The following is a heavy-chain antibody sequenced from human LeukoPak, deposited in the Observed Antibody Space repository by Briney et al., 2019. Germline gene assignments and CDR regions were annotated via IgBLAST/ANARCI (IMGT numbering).Heavy chain of an antibody. CDR2: ISYDGRNK. CDR1: GFTFSSYA. V-gene: IGHV3-30*04. D-gene: IGHD6-13*01. Sequence: GGSLRLSCAASGFTFSSYAMHWVRQAPGKGLEWVAVISYDGRNKYYADSVKGRFTISRDNPKNTLYLQMNSLRAEDTAVYYCAKDLVSIAAPVDYWGQGTLVTVSS. J-gene: IGHJ4*02. CDR3: AKDLVSIAAPVDY.